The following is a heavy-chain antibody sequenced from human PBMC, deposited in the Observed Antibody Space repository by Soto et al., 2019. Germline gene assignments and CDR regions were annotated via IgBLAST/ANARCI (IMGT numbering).Heavy chain of an antibody. V-gene: IGHV1-69*12. D-gene: IGHD1-1*01. CDR2: IMPIFRTP. CDR3: ARDNDRPQLGGNYYYILDV. Sequence: QVQLEQSGAEVKKPGSSVKVSCKASGGTFPNFAISWVGQAPGQGLEGRGGIMPIFRTPNYAHKFQGRVTITADESTSTAYMELSGLRSDDTAVYYCARDNDRPQLGGNYYYILDVWGHGTTVTVSS. J-gene: IGHJ6*02. CDR1: GGTFPNFA.